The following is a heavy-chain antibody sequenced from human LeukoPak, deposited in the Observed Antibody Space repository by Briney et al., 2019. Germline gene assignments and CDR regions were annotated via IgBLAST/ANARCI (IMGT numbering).Heavy chain of an antibody. Sequence: GGSLKLSCAGSGFTFSGSAMHWVRQASGKGLEWVGRIRSRANSYATSYGASVKGRFTISRDDSKNTAYLQMNSLKTEDTAVYFCTRRYYYDSSGDFQRDFWGQGTLVTVSS. CDR1: GFTFSGSA. CDR3: TRRYYYDSSGDFQRDF. CDR2: IRSRANSYAT. D-gene: IGHD3-22*01. V-gene: IGHV3-73*01. J-gene: IGHJ4*02.